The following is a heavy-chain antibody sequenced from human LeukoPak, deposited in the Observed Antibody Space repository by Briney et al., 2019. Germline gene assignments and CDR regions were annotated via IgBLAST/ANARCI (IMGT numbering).Heavy chain of an antibody. D-gene: IGHD1-26*01. CDR1: GNTFTSYY. Sequence: ASVKVSCEAPGNTFTSYYMHWVRQAPGQGLEWMGIINPSGGSTNYAQKFQGRVTMTRDTSTSTVYMELSSLRSEDTAIYYCARDNSVGDNAWWFDPWGQGTLVTVSS. CDR2: INPSGGST. V-gene: IGHV1-46*01. J-gene: IGHJ5*02. CDR3: ARDNSVGDNAWWFDP.